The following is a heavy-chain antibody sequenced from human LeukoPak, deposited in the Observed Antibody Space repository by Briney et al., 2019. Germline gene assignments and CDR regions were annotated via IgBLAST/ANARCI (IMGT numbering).Heavy chain of an antibody. D-gene: IGHD1-26*01. J-gene: IGHJ4*02. V-gene: IGHV1-18*01. CDR3: ARVELSPFDY. CDR1: GGTFSSYA. CDR2: ISAYNGNT. Sequence: GASVKVSCKASGGTFSSYAISWVRQAPGQGLEWMGWISAYNGNTNYAQKLQGRVTMTTDTSTSTAYMELRSLRSDDTAVYYCARVELSPFDYWGQGTLVTVSS.